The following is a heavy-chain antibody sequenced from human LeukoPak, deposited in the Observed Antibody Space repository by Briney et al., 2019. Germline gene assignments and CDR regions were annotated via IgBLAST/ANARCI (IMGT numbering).Heavy chain of an antibody. CDR2: IRNDGRNK. CDR1: GFTFSSYG. Sequence: GGSLRLSCGAPGFTFSSYGMHWVRQAPGKGLEWVAFIRNDGRNKYYADSVKGRFTISRDNSKNTLYLQMNSLRAEDTAVYYCARDTKTYYYYYYMDVWGKGTTVTVSS. D-gene: IGHD2-8*01. CDR3: ARDTKTYYYYYYMDV. J-gene: IGHJ6*03. V-gene: IGHV3-30*02.